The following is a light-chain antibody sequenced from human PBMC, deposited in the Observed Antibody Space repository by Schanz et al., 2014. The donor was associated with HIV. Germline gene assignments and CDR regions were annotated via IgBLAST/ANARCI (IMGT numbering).Light chain of an antibody. CDR1: TSNVVSNY. V-gene: IGLV1-51*01. CDR2: DNS. J-gene: IGLJ2*01. Sequence: QSVLTQPPLVSAAPGQKITISCSGGTSNVVSNYVSWYQQGPGTAPKLLIYDNSKRPSGTPDRFSGSKSGTSATLGITGLQTGDEADYYCGSWDSSLKAVVFGGGTKLTVL. CDR3: GSWDSSLKAVV.